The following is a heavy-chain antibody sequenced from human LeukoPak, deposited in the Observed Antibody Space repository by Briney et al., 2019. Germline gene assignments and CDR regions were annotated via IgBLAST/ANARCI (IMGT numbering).Heavy chain of an antibody. CDR1: GFTFSSYG. V-gene: IGHV3-30*18. J-gene: IGHJ4*02. Sequence: GRSLRLSCAASGFTFSSYGMHWVRQAPGKGLEWVAVISYDGSNKYYADSVKGRFTISRDNSKNTLYLQMNSLRAEDTAVYYCAKDRGIASGYFDYWGQGTLVTVSS. CDR2: ISYDGSNK. D-gene: IGHD6-25*01. CDR3: AKDRGIASGYFDY.